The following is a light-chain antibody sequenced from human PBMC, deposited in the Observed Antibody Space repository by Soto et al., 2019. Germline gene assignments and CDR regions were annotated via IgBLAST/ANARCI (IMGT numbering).Light chain of an antibody. CDR2: DVI. V-gene: IGLV2-14*03. J-gene: IGLJ1*01. CDR3: SSYTSSSAPYV. CDR1: SSDVCGYNY. Sequence: QSALTQPASVSGSPGQSITISCTGTSSDVCGYNYVSWYQQHPGSVPKLMIFDVINRPSGVSNRFSGSKSGNTASLTISGLQAEDEADYYCSSYTSSSAPYVFGTGTKVTVL.